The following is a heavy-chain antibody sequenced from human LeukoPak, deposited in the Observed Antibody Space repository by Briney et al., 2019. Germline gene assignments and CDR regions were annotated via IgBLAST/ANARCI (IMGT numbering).Heavy chain of an antibody. J-gene: IGHJ4*02. CDR2: IYYSGST. Sequence: PSETLSLTCTVSGGSISSYYWSWIRQPPGKGPEWIGYIYYSGSTNYNPSLKSRVTISVDTSKNQLSLKLSSVTAADTAVYYCARHRGYSYGYESRFDYWGQGTLVTVSS. V-gene: IGHV4-59*08. CDR3: ARHRGYSYGYESRFDY. CDR1: GGSISSYY. D-gene: IGHD5-18*01.